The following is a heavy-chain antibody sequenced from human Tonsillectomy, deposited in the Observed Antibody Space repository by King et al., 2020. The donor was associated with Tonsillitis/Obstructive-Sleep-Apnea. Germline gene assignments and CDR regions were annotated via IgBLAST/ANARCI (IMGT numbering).Heavy chain of an antibody. CDR2: TYYRSKWYN. V-gene: IGHV6-1*01. Sequence: VQLQQSGPGLVKPSQTLSLTCAISGDSVSSNSAAWNWIRQSPSRGLEWLGRTYYRSKWYNDYAVSIKSRIIINSDTSKNQFSLQLISVTPEDTAVYYWARDRLWQTRKSSFDYWGQGTLVTVSS. J-gene: IGHJ4*02. CDR1: GDSVSSNSAA. D-gene: IGHD4-11*01. CDR3: ARDRLWQTRKSSFDY.